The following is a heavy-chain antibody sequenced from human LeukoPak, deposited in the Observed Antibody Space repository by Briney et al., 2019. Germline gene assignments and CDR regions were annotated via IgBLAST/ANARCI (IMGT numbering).Heavy chain of an antibody. CDR2: IYYSGST. CDR3: ARSRGSGSYWANWFDP. J-gene: IGHJ5*02. Sequence: SEALSLTCTVSGGSISSYYWSWIRQPPGKGLEWIGYIYYSGSTNYNPSLKSRVTISVDTSKNQFSLKLSSVTAADTAVYYCARSRGSGSYWANWFDPWGQGTLVTVSS. CDR1: GGSISSYY. V-gene: IGHV4-59*01. D-gene: IGHD3-10*01.